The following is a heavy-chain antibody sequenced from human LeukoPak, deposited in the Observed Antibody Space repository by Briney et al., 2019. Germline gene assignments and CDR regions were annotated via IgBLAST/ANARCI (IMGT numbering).Heavy chain of an antibody. V-gene: IGHV3-7*01. J-gene: IGHJ4*01. Sequence: GGSLRLPCGVSGFTFTSYWMNWVRQAPGKGLEWVASISMNGGEKSYVDSVKGRFTISRDNAKNSLYLQLSSLRAEDTAVYYCARDGAAAGLYFDLWGQGTLVTVSS. CDR3: ARDGAAAGLYFDL. D-gene: IGHD6-13*01. CDR2: ISMNGGEK. CDR1: GFTFTSYW.